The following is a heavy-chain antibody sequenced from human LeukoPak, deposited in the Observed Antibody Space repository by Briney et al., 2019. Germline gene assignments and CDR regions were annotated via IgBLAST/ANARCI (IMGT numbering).Heavy chain of an antibody. CDR2: IRYDGSNK. D-gene: IGHD3-10*01. J-gene: IGHJ4*02. CDR3: AKESWSTGGTMVRGVIRYFDY. Sequence: GGSLRLSCAASGLTCSSYGMHWVRQAPGKGLEWVAFIRYDGSNKYYADSVKGRFTISRDNSKNTLYLQMNSLRAEDTAVYYCAKESWSTGGTMVRGVIRYFDYWGQGTLVTVSS. CDR1: GLTCSSYG. V-gene: IGHV3-30*02.